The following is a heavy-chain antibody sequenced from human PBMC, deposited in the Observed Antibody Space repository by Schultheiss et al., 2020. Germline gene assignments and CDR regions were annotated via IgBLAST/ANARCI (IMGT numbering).Heavy chain of an antibody. CDR2: IWYDGSNK. CDR3: ARESQRGVVVAATAFDY. Sequence: GGSLRLSCAASGFTFSSYGMQWVRQAPGKGLEWVAVIWYDGSNKYYADSVKGRFTISRDNSKNTLYLQMNSLRAEDTAVYYCARESQRGVVVAATAFDYWGQGTLVTVSS. CDR1: GFTFSSYG. V-gene: IGHV3-33*01. D-gene: IGHD2-15*01. J-gene: IGHJ4*02.